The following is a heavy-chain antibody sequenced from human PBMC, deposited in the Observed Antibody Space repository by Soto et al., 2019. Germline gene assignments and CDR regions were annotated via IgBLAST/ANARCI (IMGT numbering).Heavy chain of an antibody. CDR2: INNDASNQ. J-gene: IGHJ4*02. V-gene: IGHV3-7*01. CDR1: GFTFSNYW. D-gene: IGHD2-2*01. CDR3: ARAIVVVPAASFDY. Sequence: GSLRLSCSVSGFTFSNYWMSWVRQAPGKGPEWVATINNDASNQFYVTSVRGRFTISRDNAKNSLYLQMNSLRAEDTAVYYCARAIVVVPAASFDYWGQGTLVTVSS.